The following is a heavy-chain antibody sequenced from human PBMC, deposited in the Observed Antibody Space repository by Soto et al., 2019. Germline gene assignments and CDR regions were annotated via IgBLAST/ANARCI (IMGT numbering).Heavy chain of an antibody. Sequence: PSETLSLTCTFSGGSIISGGYYWSWIRQHPGKGLEWIGYIYYSGSTYYNPSLKSRVTISVDTSKNQFSLKLSSVTAADTAVYYCARDSAGDSSGYYYWGQGTLVTVSS. CDR3: ARDSAGDSSGYYY. CDR1: GGSIISGGYY. D-gene: IGHD3-22*01. CDR2: IYYSGST. J-gene: IGHJ4*02. V-gene: IGHV4-31*03.